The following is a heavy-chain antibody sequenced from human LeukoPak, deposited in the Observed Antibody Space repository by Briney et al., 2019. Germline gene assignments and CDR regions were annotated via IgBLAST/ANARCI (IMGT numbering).Heavy chain of an antibody. CDR1: GFTFDDYA. CDR2: ISWDGGRT. J-gene: IGHJ4*02. D-gene: IGHD4-23*01. CDR3: VKGYGGNYVYFDY. V-gene: IGHV3-43D*03. Sequence: PGGSLRLSCAASGFTFDDYAMHWVRQAPGKGLEWVSLISWDGGRTYYADSVEGRFTISRDNSENSLYLQMNSLKSEDTALYYCVKGYGGNYVYFDYWGQGTLVTVSS.